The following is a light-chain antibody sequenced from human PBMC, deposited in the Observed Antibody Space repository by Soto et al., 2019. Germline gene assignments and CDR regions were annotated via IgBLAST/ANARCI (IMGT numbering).Light chain of an antibody. CDR1: SSDVGGYNR. CDR2: EVT. J-gene: IGLJ3*02. Sequence: QSVLTQPASVTGSPGQSITISCTGTSSDVGGYNRVSWYQQYPGTAPKLMIYEVTNRPSGVSDRFSGSKSVNTASLTISGLQPEDEADYYCSSYTIRSTWVFGGGTKLPVL. CDR3: SSYTIRSTWV. V-gene: IGLV2-14*01.